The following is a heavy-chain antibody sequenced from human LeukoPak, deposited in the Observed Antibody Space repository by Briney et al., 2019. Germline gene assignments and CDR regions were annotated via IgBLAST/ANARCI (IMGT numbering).Heavy chain of an antibody. CDR3: AKDDAWLRFGE. D-gene: IGHD3-10*01. J-gene: IGHJ4*02. CDR2: ISPSGDIT. V-gene: IGHV3-23*01. CDR1: GFTFSNHG. Sequence: GGSLRLSCAASGFTFSNHGMNWVRQAPGKGLEWASGISPSGDITYYADSVKGRFTISRDNSKNTLYLEVISLTAEDTAVYYCAKDDAWLRFGEWSQGTLVTVSS.